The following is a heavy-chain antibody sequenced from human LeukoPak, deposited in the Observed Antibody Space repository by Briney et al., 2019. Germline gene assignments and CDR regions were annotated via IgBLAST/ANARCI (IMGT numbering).Heavy chain of an antibody. Sequence: ASVKVSCKASGYTFTSYYMHWVRQAPGQGLEWMGIINPSGGSTSYAQKFQGRVTMTRDTSTSTVYMELSSLRSEDTAVYYCARDHPLYYYDSSGLDYWGQGTLVTVSS. CDR2: INPSGGST. J-gene: IGHJ4*02. D-gene: IGHD3-22*01. CDR1: GYTFTSYY. CDR3: ARDHPLYYYDSSGLDY. V-gene: IGHV1-46*01.